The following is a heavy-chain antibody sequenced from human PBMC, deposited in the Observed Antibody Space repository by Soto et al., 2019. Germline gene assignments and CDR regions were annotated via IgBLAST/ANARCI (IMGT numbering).Heavy chain of an antibody. Sequence: ASVKVSCKASGYTFADYFIHWVRQAPGQGFEWMGWINPKSRGTTYAQKFQGRVTMTRDTSNSTAYMELRGLRSDDTAIYYCARVTLKAGNWFDPWGQGTLVTVS. CDR2: INPKSRGT. CDR1: GYTFADYF. J-gene: IGHJ5*02. V-gene: IGHV1-2*02. CDR3: ARVTLKAGNWFDP.